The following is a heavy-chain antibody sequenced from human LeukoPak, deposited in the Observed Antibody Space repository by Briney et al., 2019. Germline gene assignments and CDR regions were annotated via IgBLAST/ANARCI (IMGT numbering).Heavy chain of an antibody. Sequence: PSETLSLTCAVSGGSISSSNWWSWVRQPPGKGLEWIGEIYHSGSTNYNPSLKSRVTISVDKSKNQFSLKLSSVTAADTAVYYCARGYGCSSTSCYIYYYYMDVWGKGTTVTVSS. CDR2: IYHSGST. J-gene: IGHJ6*03. CDR1: GGSISSSNW. CDR3: ARGYGCSSTSCYIYYYYMDV. D-gene: IGHD2-2*02. V-gene: IGHV4-4*02.